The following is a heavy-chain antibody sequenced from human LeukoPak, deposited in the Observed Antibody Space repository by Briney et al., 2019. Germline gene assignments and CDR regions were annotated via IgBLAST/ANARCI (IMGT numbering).Heavy chain of an antibody. V-gene: IGHV4-30-4*08. CDR3: AKEISGYYDS. CDR1: GGSFSGYF. D-gene: IGHD5-18*01. J-gene: IGHJ5*01. CDR2: IYYSGTT. Sequence: SETLSLTCVVYGGSFSGYFWSWIRQPPGKGLEWIGYIYYSGTTYYNPSLKSRVTISVDTSKNQFSLKLSSVTAADTAVYYCAKEISGYYDSWGQGTLVTVSS.